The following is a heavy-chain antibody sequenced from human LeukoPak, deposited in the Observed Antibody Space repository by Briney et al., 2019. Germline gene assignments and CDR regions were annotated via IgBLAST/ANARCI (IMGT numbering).Heavy chain of an antibody. CDR2: ISSSSSTI. J-gene: IGHJ4*02. Sequence: PGGSLRLSCAASGFTFSSYSMNWVRQAPGKGLEWVSYISSSSSTIYYADSVKGRFTISRDNAKNSLYLQMNSLRAEDTAVYYCAKDRAEMAYNHPVDYWGQGTLVTVSP. CDR3: AKDRAEMAYNHPVDY. V-gene: IGHV3-48*04. CDR1: GFTFSSYS. D-gene: IGHD5-24*01.